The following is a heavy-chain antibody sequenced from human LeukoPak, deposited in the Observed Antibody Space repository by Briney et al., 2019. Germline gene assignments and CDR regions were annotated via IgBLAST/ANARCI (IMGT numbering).Heavy chain of an antibody. CDR3: ARDRKGGGTAFDI. J-gene: IGHJ3*02. V-gene: IGHV3-74*01. CDR1: GFTFSSYW. Sequence: PGGSLRLSCAASGFTFSSYWMHWVRHAPGKGLVWVSRINSDGSSTSYADSVKGRFTISRDNAKNTLYLQMNSLRAEDTVVYYCARDRKGGGTAFDIWGQGTMVTVSS. D-gene: IGHD3-16*01. CDR2: INSDGSST.